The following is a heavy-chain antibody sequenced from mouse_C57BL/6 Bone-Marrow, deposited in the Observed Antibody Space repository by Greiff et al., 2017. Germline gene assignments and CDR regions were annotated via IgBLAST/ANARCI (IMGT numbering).Heavy chain of an antibody. D-gene: IGHD1-1*01. Sequence: QVQLQQPGAELVKPGASVKLSCKASGFTFTSYWMPWVKQRPGQGLEWIGEIDPSDSYTNYNQKFKGKVTLTVDTSPSTAYLQLSSLTSEDSAGYYCARLLRYWYFDVWGTGTTVTVSS. J-gene: IGHJ1*03. V-gene: IGHV1-50*01. CDR1: GFTFTSYW. CDR3: ARLLRYWYFDV. CDR2: IDPSDSYT.